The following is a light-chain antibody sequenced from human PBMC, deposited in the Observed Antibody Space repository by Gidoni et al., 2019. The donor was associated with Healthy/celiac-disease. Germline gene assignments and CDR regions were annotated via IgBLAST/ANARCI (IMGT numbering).Light chain of an antibody. CDR1: SGDVGGYSF. V-gene: IGLV2-11*01. Sequence: QSALNQPRSVSGAPGQAVTISCTGTSGDVGGYSFVSWYQQRPGLAPKLILFDVNTRPSGVPDRFSGSKSGHTASLTISGLQTDDEADYYCCSYAGSSTFVVFGGGTKLTVL. CDR3: CSYAGSSTFVV. J-gene: IGLJ2*01. CDR2: DVN.